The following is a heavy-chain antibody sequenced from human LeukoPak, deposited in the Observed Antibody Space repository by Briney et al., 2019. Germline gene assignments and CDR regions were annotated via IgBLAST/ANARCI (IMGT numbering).Heavy chain of an antibody. Sequence: GGSLRLSCAASGFTVSSNYMSWVRQAPGEGLEWVSVIYSGGSTYYADSVKGRFTISRDNSKNTLYLQMNSLRAEDTAVYYCAAHRYSSSSALGYWGQGTLVTVSS. CDR3: AAHRYSSSSALGY. J-gene: IGHJ4*02. CDR1: GFTVSSNY. D-gene: IGHD6-6*01. CDR2: IYSGGST. V-gene: IGHV3-53*01.